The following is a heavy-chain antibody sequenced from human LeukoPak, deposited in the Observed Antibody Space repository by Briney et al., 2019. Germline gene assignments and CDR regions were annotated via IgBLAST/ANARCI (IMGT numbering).Heavy chain of an antibody. D-gene: IGHD6-13*01. J-gene: IGHJ4*02. CDR3: AKDSDQELGSVDY. Sequence: GGSLRLSCAASGFTFSSYAMSWVRQAPGKGLERVSGVSGSGGRTYYADSVKGRFTISRDNSKHTLYLQMNSLRAEDTAVYYCAKDSDQELGSVDYWGQGTLVTVSS. V-gene: IGHV3-23*01. CDR1: GFTFSSYA. CDR2: VSGSGGRT.